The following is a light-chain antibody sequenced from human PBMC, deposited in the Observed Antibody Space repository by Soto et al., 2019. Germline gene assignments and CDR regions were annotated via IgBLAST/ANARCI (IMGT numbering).Light chain of an antibody. J-gene: IGKJ5*01. Sequence: DIVLTQSPATLSLSPGERATLTCRASQSVSSFLAWYQQKPGQAPRLLIYGASSRATGIPDRFIGSGSGTDFTLTINRLEPGDFALYYCQHYVEGIPITFGQGTRLEIK. CDR1: QSVSSF. CDR2: GAS. V-gene: IGKV3-20*01. CDR3: QHYVEGIPIT.